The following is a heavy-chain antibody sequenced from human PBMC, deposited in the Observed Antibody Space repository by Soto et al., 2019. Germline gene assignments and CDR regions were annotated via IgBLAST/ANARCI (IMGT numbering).Heavy chain of an antibody. CDR3: TRDASRDSSARGWFDP. D-gene: IGHD6-13*01. CDR2: LSGNSAYI. J-gene: IGHJ5*02. Sequence: PGGSLRLSCVTSGFFFDNYAMHWVRQAPGKGPEWVSGLSGNSAYIYYTDALRGRFTISRDNAKNSLHLQMNSLRAEDTAVYYCTRDASRDSSARGWFDPWGPGTLVTVSS. V-gene: IGHV3-21*01. CDR1: GFFFDNYA.